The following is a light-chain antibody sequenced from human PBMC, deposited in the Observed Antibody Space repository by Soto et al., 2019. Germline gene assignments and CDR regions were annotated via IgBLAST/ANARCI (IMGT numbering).Light chain of an antibody. J-gene: IGLJ1*01. CDR3: SSYTTISTYV. Sequence: QSVLTQPASVSGSPGQSITISCTGTSSDVGGYNYVSWYQQHPGQAPKLMIYDVRNRPSGVSNRFSGSKSVNTASLTISGLQAEDEADYYCSSYTTISTYVFGTGTKLTVL. V-gene: IGLV2-14*01. CDR1: SSDVGGYNY. CDR2: DVR.